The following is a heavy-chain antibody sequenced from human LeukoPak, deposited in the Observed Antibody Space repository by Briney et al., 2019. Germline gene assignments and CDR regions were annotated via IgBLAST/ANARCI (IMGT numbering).Heavy chain of an antibody. V-gene: IGHV4-59*08. J-gene: IGHJ5*02. CDR1: GGSINNHY. CDR3: VRGNNIFDP. D-gene: IGHD1/OR15-1a*01. Sequence: SETLSLTCTVSGGSINNHYWSWVRQSRGKGLEWIGYIYYFGSINYNPPLKSRVTISLDTSKNQFSLKLSSVTAADTAVYYCVRGNNIFDPWGQGTLVTVSS. CDR2: IYYFGSI.